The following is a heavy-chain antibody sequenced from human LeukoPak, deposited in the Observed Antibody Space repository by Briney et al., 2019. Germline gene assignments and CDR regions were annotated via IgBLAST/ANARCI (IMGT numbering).Heavy chain of an antibody. Sequence: ASVTVSCTASGYTFTSYCMHWVRQAPGQGLEWMGIINPSGGSTSYAQKFQGRVTMTRDTSTSTVYMELSSLRSEDTAVYYCARDYPTGDYPFDYWGQGTLVSVSS. CDR2: INPSGGST. CDR1: GYTFTSYC. D-gene: IGHD4-17*01. V-gene: IGHV1-46*01. J-gene: IGHJ4*02. CDR3: ARDYPTGDYPFDY.